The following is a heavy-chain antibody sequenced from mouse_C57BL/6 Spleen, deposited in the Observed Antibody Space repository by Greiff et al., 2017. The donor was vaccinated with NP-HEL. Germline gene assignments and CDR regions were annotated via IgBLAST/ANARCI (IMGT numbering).Heavy chain of an antibody. CDR3: ARLGGSTMITTREVWFAY. CDR1: GFTFSSYG. V-gene: IGHV5-6*02. J-gene: IGHJ3*01. CDR2: ISSGGSYT. D-gene: IGHD2-4*01. Sequence: DVMLVESGGDLVKPGGSLKLSCAASGFTFSSYGMSWVRQTPDKRLEWVATISSGGSYTYYPDSVKGRFTISRDNAKNTLYLQMSSLKSEDTAMYYCARLGGSTMITTREVWFAYWGQGTLVTVSA.